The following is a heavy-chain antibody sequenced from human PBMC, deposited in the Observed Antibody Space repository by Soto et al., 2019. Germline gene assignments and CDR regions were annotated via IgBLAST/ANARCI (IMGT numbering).Heavy chain of an antibody. CDR2: IYTTGNT. J-gene: IGHJ4*02. Sequence: QVQLQESGPGLVKPLGTLSLTCTVSGGSLSNYYWSWIRQPAGKGLEWIGHIYTTGNTIYTPSLTSRVTMSVDTSKNQFSLRLRSVTAADTAVYYCAREGVFSYAYDFDFWGQGTLVTVSS. CDR3: AREGVFSYAYDFDF. V-gene: IGHV4-4*07. D-gene: IGHD3-16*01. CDR1: GGSLSNYY.